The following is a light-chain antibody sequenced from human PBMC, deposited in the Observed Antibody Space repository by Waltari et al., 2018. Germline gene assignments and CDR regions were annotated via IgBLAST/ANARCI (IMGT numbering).Light chain of an antibody. CDR1: NSDVGAYDY. J-gene: IGLJ1*01. V-gene: IGLV2-14*01. CDR2: DVS. Sequence: QSDLTQPASVSGSPGQSITISCTGTNSDVGAYDYVSWYQQYPGKAPNLVIFDVSSRPSGASGRFSGSKAGNTASLIISHLQAEDEADYYCSSYTTNRHYVFGAGTKVTVL. CDR3: SSYTTNRHYV.